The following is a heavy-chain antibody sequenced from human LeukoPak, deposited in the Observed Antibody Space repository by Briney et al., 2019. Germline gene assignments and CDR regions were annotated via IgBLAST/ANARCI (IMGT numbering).Heavy chain of an antibody. CDR2: INHSGGT. CDR3: AFEGPVSGYVFDP. V-gene: IGHV4-34*01. CDR1: GESFSEYY. J-gene: IGHJ5*02. D-gene: IGHD5-12*01. Sequence: SETLPLTCAVYGESFSEYYWSWIRQPPGKELEWIGQINHSGGTNYHPSLKTRVTISLDTSKKQVSLKLRSVTAADTAVYYCAFEGPVSGYVFDPWGQGALVAASS.